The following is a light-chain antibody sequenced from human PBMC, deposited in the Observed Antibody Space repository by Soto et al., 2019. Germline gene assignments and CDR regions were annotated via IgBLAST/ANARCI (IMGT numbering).Light chain of an antibody. J-gene: IGKJ1*01. CDR1: QTINKW. CDR2: DAS. V-gene: IGKV1-5*01. Sequence: DIQMTQSPSTLSASVGDRVTITCRASQTINKWLAWYQQKPGKAPQLLISDASSLQNGVPSRFSGSGSGTEFTLNISRLRPEDFATYYRQQYSDYSSFGHGTKVDIX. CDR3: QQYSDYSS.